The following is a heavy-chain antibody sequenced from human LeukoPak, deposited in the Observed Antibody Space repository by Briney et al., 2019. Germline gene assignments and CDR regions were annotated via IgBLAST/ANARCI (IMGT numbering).Heavy chain of an antibody. CDR3: ARHGRYYDILTGYYGWFDP. CDR2: IYPGDSDT. J-gene: IGHJ5*02. Sequence: GESLKISCKGSGYSFTSYWIGWVRQMPGKGLEWMGIIYPGDSDTRYSPSFQGQVTISADKSISTAYLQWGSLKASDTAMYYCARHGRYYDILTGYYGWFDPWGQGTLVTVSS. D-gene: IGHD3-9*01. V-gene: IGHV5-51*01. CDR1: GYSFTSYW.